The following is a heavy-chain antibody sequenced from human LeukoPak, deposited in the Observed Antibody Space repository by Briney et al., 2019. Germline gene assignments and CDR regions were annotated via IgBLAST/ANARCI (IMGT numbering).Heavy chain of an antibody. CDR2: INTDGSST. J-gene: IGHJ4*02. Sequence: GGSLRLSCAASGFTVSSYWMHWVRQAPGKGLVWVSRINTDGSSTTYADSVKGRFTISRDNAKNTLYLQMNSRRAEDTAVYYCARGASASPSQFDYWGQGTLVTVSS. CDR3: ARGASASPSQFDY. D-gene: IGHD3-3*01. CDR1: GFTVSSYW. V-gene: IGHV3-74*01.